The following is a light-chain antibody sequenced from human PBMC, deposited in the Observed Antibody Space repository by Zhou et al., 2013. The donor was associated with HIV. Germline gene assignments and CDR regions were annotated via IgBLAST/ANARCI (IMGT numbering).Light chain of an antibody. J-gene: IGKJ1*01. Sequence: EIVLTQSPATLSLSPGERATLSCRASQSISTYLAWYQQKPGQAPRLLIHDASNRATGIPARFSGSGSGTEFTLTISSLQPDDFATYYCQQYYLYSTFGQGTKGGDQT. CDR1: QSISTY. CDR3: QQYYLYST. V-gene: IGKV3-11*01. CDR2: DAS.